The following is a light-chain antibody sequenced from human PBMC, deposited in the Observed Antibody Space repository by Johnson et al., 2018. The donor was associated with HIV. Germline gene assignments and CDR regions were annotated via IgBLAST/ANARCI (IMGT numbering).Light chain of an antibody. CDR1: SSNIGNNY. V-gene: IGLV1-51*02. J-gene: IGLJ1*01. CDR2: ENN. CDR3: GTWDNSLSSYV. Sequence: QSVLTQPPSVSAAPGQKVTISCSGSSSNIGNNYVSWYQQLPGTAPKLLIYENNKRPSGIPDRFSGSKSGPSATLGITGHQTGDEADYYCGTWDNSLSSYVFGTGTRLTVL.